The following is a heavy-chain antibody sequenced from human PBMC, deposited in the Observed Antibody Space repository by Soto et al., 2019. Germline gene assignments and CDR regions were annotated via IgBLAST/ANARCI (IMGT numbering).Heavy chain of an antibody. CDR2: INHSGST. V-gene: IGHV4-34*01. Sequence: SETLSLTWAVYGGSFSGYYCSWISQPPGKGLEWIGEINHSGSTNYNPSLKSRVTISVDTSKNQFSLKLSSVTAADTAVYYCARVRQQLVYYYYYMDVWGKGTTVTVSS. D-gene: IGHD6-13*01. CDR3: ARVRQQLVYYYYYMDV. CDR1: GGSFSGYY. J-gene: IGHJ6*03.